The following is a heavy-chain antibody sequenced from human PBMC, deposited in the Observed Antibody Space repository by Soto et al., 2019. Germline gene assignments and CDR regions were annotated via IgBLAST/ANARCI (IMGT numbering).Heavy chain of an antibody. CDR3: ARERRWEPLLY. Sequence: QVQLVQSGPEVKKPGASVKVSGKGSGYTFSNYGVTWVRQAPGQGLERLGWVSAYNRNTDYAQKFEDRATMTIDTSTNTAYLERRGLTPDDTAVYCARERRWEPLLYWGQGTL. J-gene: IGHJ4*02. V-gene: IGHV1-18*01. CDR2: VSAYNRNT. D-gene: IGHD1-26*01. CDR1: GYTFSNYG.